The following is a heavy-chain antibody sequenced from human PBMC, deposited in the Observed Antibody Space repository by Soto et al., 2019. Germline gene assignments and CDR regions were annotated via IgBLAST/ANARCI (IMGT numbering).Heavy chain of an antibody. CDR1: GGSISSYY. CDR3: ARGLWDGYYARYYDGMDV. Sequence: QVQLQESGPGLVKPSETLSLTCTVSGGSISSYYWSWIRQPPGKGLEWIGYIYYSGSTNYNPSLTRRVTISVDXXKXQXXLMLSSVTAADTAVYYCARGLWDGYYARYYDGMDVWGQGTTVTVSS. V-gene: IGHV4-59*01. D-gene: IGHD2-2*01. CDR2: IYYSGST. J-gene: IGHJ6*02.